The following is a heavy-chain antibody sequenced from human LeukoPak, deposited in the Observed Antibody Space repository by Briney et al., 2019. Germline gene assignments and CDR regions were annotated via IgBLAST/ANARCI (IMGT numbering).Heavy chain of an antibody. CDR3: GRVTDRCGSSSCYVDYFDY. Sequence: ASVTVSCKAFGYTLIDYYMRWVRQVPGQGLEWMGTINPRGGSTTYAQKFQGRVTMTRDTSTSTVYMQLSSLRSEDTAVYYCGRVTDRCGSSSCYVDYFDYWGQGTLVTVSS. CDR1: GYTLIDYY. CDR2: INPRGGST. V-gene: IGHV1-46*01. J-gene: IGHJ4*02. D-gene: IGHD2-2*01.